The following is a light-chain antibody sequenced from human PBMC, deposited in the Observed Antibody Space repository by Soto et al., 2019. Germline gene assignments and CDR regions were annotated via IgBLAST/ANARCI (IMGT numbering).Light chain of an antibody. CDR2: RAS. J-gene: IGKJ1*01. V-gene: IGKV3-20*01. CDR3: QHYGTT. Sequence: IVLTQSPGTLSLFPGEIATLYCRVSQSVSSATVAWYQQRPGQAPRLLFYRASSRATGVPDRFSGGGSGTDFTLTISRLEPEDLGVYYCQHYGTTFGPGTKVDIK. CDR1: QSVSSAT.